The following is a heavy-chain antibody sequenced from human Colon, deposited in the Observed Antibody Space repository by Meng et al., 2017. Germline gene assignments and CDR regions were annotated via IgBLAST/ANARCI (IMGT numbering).Heavy chain of an antibody. J-gene: IGHJ4*02. CDR3: ARHQNGGTYPLDY. Sequence: VHLQESGPGLVKPSDTLSLTCAVSGGSISTYYWSWIRQPPGKGLEWIGNNYYSGSTNYNPSLASRVTISVDSSKNQFSLKLSSVTAADTAVYYCARHQNGGTYPLDYWGQGTLVTVAS. CDR1: GGSISTYY. CDR2: NYYSGST. D-gene: IGHD3-16*02. V-gene: IGHV4-59*08.